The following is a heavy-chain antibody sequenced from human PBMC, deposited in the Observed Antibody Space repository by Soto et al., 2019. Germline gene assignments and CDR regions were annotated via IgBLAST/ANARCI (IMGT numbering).Heavy chain of an antibody. D-gene: IGHD3-10*01. CDR2: ITSGGTTI. J-gene: IGHJ4*02. V-gene: IGHV3-11*01. CDR1: GFTFSDYY. Sequence: QVQLVESGGGLVKPGGSLTVSCAASGFTFSDYYMSWIRQAPGRGLEWVSYITSGGTTIYYADSVKGRFTIARDNAKNSLYLQMNNLGAEDTAVYYCARGVRGAVAAFDCWGQGTLVTVSS. CDR3: ARGVRGAVAAFDC.